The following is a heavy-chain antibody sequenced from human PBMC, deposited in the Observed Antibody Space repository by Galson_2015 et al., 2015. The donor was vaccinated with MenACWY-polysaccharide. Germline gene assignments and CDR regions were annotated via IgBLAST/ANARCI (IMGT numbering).Heavy chain of an antibody. V-gene: IGHV3-30*04. J-gene: IGHJ4*02. Sequence: SLRLSCAASGFSFSTSHMHWVRQAPGRGLEWVAGISHDGNSEYYADSVKGRFTISRDNTKNTLYLQMNNLRADDTATYSCATHPKGTDSRWYDYWGQGTLVTVSS. D-gene: IGHD3-22*01. CDR2: ISHDGNSE. CDR3: ATHPKGTDSRWYDY. CDR1: GFSFSTSH.